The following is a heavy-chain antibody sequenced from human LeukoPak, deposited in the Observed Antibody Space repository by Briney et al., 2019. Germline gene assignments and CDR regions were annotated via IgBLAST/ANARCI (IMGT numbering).Heavy chain of an antibody. V-gene: IGHV3-30*04. J-gene: IGHJ3*02. CDR2: ISYDVSNK. Sequence: GGSLRLSCAASGFTFSSYAMHWVRQAPGKGLEWVSVISYDVSNKYYADSVKGRFTISRDNSKNTLYLQMNSLRAEDTAVYYCAKDGPYYYGSGSYYPPDAFDIWGQGTMVTVSS. CDR1: GFTFSSYA. CDR3: AKDGPYYYGSGSYYPPDAFDI. D-gene: IGHD3-10*01.